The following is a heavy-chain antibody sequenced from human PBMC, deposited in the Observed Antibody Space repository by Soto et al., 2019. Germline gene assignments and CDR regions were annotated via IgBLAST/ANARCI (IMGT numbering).Heavy chain of an antibody. CDR1: GGTFSSYA. CDR3: ARDGLGVPRY. Sequence: SVKVSCKASGGTFSSYAISWVRQAPGQGLEWMGGIIPIFGTANYAQKFQGRVTITADESRSTANMEVSSLRSDDTAVYYCARDGLGVPRYWGQGTLVTFSS. V-gene: IGHV1-69*13. D-gene: IGHD3-16*01. J-gene: IGHJ4*02. CDR2: IIPIFGTA.